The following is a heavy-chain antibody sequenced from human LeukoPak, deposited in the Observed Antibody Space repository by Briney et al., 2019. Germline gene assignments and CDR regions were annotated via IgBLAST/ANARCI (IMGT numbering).Heavy chain of an antibody. CDR2: ISSSGTTI. V-gene: IGHV3-48*03. Sequence: GGSLRLSCAASGFTFRSYDMNWVRQAPGKGLEWVSYISSSGTTIYYADSVKGRFTISRDNAKNSLYLQMSSLRAEDTAVYYCAKALATRHMDVWGQGTAVTVSS. J-gene: IGHJ6*02. CDR3: AKALATRHMDV. CDR1: GFTFRSYD.